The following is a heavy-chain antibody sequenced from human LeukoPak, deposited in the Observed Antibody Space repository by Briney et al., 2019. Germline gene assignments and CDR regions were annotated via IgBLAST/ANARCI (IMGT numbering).Heavy chain of an antibody. CDR3: SGRDSSRSPRAY. CDR1: GLTFTDFW. CDR2: IKPDGNEK. D-gene: IGHD2-2*01. V-gene: IGHV3-7*01. J-gene: IGHJ4*02. Sequence: GGSLRLSCAASGLTFTDFWMNWVRLAPGRGLEWLANIKPDGNEKYYVDSVKGRFAISRDNAKDEVYLEMNSLRAEDTGVYYCSGRDSSRSPRAYWGQGTLVSVSS.